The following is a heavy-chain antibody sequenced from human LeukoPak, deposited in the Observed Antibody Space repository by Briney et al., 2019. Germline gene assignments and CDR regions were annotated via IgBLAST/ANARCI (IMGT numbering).Heavy chain of an antibody. D-gene: IGHD3-22*01. CDR2: INPNSGDT. CDR1: GYTFTSYG. V-gene: IGHV1-2*06. Sequence: ASVKVSCKASGYTFTSYGISWVRQAPGQGLEWMGRINPNSGDTNYAQKFQGRVTMTRDTSISTAYMELSRLRSDDTAVYFCARAHYRMIEDYWGQGTLVSVSS. CDR3: ARAHYRMIEDY. J-gene: IGHJ4*02.